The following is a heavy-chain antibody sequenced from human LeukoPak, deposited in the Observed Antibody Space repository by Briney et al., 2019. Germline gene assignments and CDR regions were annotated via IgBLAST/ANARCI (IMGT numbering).Heavy chain of an antibody. J-gene: IGHJ3*01. Sequence: SETLSLTCTVSGDSINNHIYYWDWIRQPPGKALEWIGTVYYTGSTYYSPSLKSRVTIFVDTSRNHFSLHLNSVNAADTAVYYCARLKALAGHRGAFDVWGQGTLVTVSS. CDR1: GDSINNHIYY. CDR3: ARLKALAGHRGAFDV. V-gene: IGHV4-39*02. D-gene: IGHD6-19*01. CDR2: VYYTGST.